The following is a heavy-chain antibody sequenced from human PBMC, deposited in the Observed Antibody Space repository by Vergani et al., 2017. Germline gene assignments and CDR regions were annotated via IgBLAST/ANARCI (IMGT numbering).Heavy chain of an antibody. CDR3: ARDYVVRGVIYYYGMDV. Sequence: QVQLVQSGAEVKKPGASVKVSCKASGYTFTSYGISWVRQAPGQGLEWMGWISAYNGNTNYAQKLQGRVTMTTDTSTSTAYMELRSLRSDDTAAYYCARDYVVRGVIYYYGMDVWGQGTTVTVSS. V-gene: IGHV1-18*04. J-gene: IGHJ6*02. D-gene: IGHD3-10*01. CDR1: GYTFTSYG. CDR2: ISAYNGNT.